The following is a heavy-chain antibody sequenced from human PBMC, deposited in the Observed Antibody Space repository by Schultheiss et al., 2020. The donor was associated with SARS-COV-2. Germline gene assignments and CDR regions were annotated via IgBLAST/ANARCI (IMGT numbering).Heavy chain of an antibody. CDR3: ARDQIHWFDP. J-gene: IGHJ5*02. CDR1: GGSISSYY. V-gene: IGHV4-59*01. CDR2: IYYSGST. Sequence: SETLSLTCTVSGGSISSYYWSWIRQPPGKGLEWIGYIYYSGSTNYNPSLKSRVTISVDKSKNQFSLKLSSVTAADTAVYYCARDQIHWFDPWGQGTLVTVSS.